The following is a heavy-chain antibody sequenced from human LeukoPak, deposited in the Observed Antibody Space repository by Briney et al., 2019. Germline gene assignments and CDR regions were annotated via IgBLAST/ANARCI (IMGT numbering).Heavy chain of an antibody. CDR3: AKAVAGTLDY. Sequence: GGSLRLSCAASGFTFSTYAMSWVRQAPGKGLEWVSAINDRGGSTYYADSVKGRFTISRDNSKNTLYLQMTSLRAEDTAVYYCAKAVAGTLDYWGQGTLVTVSS. V-gene: IGHV3-23*01. CDR1: GFTFSTYA. J-gene: IGHJ4*02. CDR2: INDRGGST. D-gene: IGHD6-19*01.